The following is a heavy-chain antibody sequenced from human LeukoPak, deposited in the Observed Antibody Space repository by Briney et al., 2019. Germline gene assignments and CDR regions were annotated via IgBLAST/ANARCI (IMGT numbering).Heavy chain of an antibody. CDR2: IKEDGSEK. J-gene: IGHJ6*02. CDR3: ARGLNDILTPWAYYGMDV. CDR1: GFTFSSYW. V-gene: IGHV3-7*01. D-gene: IGHD3-9*01. Sequence: GGSLRLSCAASGFTFSSYWMSWVRQAPGKGLGWVANIKEDGSEKYYVDSVKGRFTISRDNAKNSLYLQMNSLRAEDTAVYYCARGLNDILTPWAYYGMDVWGQGTTVTVSS.